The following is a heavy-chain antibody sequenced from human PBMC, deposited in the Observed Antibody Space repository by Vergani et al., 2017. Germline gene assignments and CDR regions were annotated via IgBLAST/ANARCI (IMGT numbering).Heavy chain of an antibody. CDR3: AKGVYCSSTSCYEGRGYYYGMGV. V-gene: IGHV3-23*01. CDR1: GFSFTTYA. D-gene: IGHD2-2*01. J-gene: IGHJ6*02. Sequence: EVQLLESGGDLVQPGGSLRLSCAASGFSFTTYAMSWVRQAPGKGLEWVSTINTKGDYTRYGDSVKGRFTISRDNSKSTLYLQMNSLRAEDTAIYYCAKGVYCSSTSCYEGRGYYYGMGVWGQGTTVTFSS. CDR2: INTKGDYT.